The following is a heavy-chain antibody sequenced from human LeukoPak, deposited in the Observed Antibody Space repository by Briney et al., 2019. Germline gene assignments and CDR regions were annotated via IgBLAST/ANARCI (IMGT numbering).Heavy chain of an antibody. Sequence: GGSLRDSGVVSGFSISSYWMTWVRQAPGKGLEWVANINPDGSDKHHVDSVKDRFTISRDNAKNSLYLQMNSLRAEDTAVYYCARETGQFDPWCQEKLVTVSS. D-gene: IGHD1-1*01. CDR1: GFSISSYW. V-gene: IGHV3-7*04. CDR3: ARETGQFDP. J-gene: IGHJ5*02. CDR2: INPDGSDK.